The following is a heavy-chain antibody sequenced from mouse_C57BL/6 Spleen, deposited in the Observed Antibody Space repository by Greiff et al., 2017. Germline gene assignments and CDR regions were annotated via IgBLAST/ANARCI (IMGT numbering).Heavy chain of an antibody. D-gene: IGHD1-1*01. CDR1: GYTFTSYW. J-gene: IGHJ4*01. V-gene: IGHV1-50*01. CDR2: IDPSDSYT. Sequence: QVQLQQPGAELVKPGASVKMSCKASGYTFTSYWMKWVKQRPGQGLECIGDIDPSDSYTNYNQKFKGKATLTVDTSSSTAYMQLSSLTSEDSAVYYGASRGFTTVVGSAMDYWGQGTSVTVSS. CDR3: ASRGFTTVVGSAMDY.